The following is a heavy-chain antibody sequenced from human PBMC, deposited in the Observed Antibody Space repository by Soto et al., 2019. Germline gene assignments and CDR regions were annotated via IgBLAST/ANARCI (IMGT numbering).Heavy chain of an antibody. Sequence: QVTLKESGPVLVKPTETLTLTCTVSGFSISNARMGVIWIRQPPGKALEWLAHIFSNDEKSYSTSLRRRLTISKATSKSQVVLTMTKMDPVDTATYYCARTRLLLGPATLQSLFDYWGQGTLVTVSS. CDR3: ARTRLLLGPATLQSLFDY. J-gene: IGHJ4*02. D-gene: IGHD2-15*01. CDR2: IFSNDEK. CDR1: GFSISNARMG. V-gene: IGHV2-26*01.